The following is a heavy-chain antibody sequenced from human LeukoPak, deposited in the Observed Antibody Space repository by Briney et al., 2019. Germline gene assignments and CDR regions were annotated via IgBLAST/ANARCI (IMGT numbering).Heavy chain of an antibody. CDR1: GFSFDTYA. V-gene: IGHV3-30*04. D-gene: IGHD1-26*01. J-gene: IGHJ5*02. CDR3: ARGGVGATTYVWFDP. CDR2: ISFDGSLQ. Sequence: GGSLRLSCEASGFSFDTYAYHWVRQAPGKGLEWVAVISFDGSLQYYTDSVKGRFTISRDISTNTLYLQMNSLRPEDTAVYYCARGGVGATTYVWFDPWGQGTLVTVSS.